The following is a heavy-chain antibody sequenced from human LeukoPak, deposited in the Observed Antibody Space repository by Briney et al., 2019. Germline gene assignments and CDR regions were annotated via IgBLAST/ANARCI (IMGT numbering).Heavy chain of an antibody. Sequence: PGGSLRLSCAASGFTFSSYWMSWVRQAPGKGLEWVANIKQDGSEKYYVDSVKGRFTISRDNSKNTLYLQMNSLRAEDTAVYYCAKKALPLSGTGCFDYWAREPWSPSPQ. D-gene: IGHD3-16*02. V-gene: IGHV3-7*03. CDR2: IKQDGSEK. CDR3: AKKALPLSGTGCFDY. CDR1: GFTFSSYW. J-gene: IGHJ4*02.